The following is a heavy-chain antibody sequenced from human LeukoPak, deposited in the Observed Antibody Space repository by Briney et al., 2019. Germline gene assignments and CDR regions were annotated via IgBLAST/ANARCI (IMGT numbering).Heavy chain of an antibody. D-gene: IGHD3-22*01. V-gene: IGHV3-30*02. J-gene: IGHJ4*02. CDR3: AKASAMIVVVSKHFDY. Sequence: GGSLRLSCAASGFTFSSYGMHWVRQAPGKGLEWVAFIRYDGSNKYYADSVKGRFTISRDNSKNTLYLQMNSLRAEDTAVYYCAKASAMIVVVSKHFDYWGQGTLVTVPS. CDR2: IRYDGSNK. CDR1: GFTFSSYG.